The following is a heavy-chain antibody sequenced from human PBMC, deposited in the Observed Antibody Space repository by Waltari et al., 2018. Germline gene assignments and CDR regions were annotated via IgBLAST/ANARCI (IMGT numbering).Heavy chain of an antibody. V-gene: IGHV3-7*01. CDR3: ARSRDSRRNAFDI. D-gene: IGHD3-22*01. Sequence: EVQLVESGGGLVQPGGSLRLSCAASGFTFSSYWMSWVRQAPGKGLEWVANIKQDGSEKYYVDSVKGRFTISRDNAKNSLYLQMNSLRAEDTAVYYCARSRDSRRNAFDIWGQGTMVTVSS. CDR1: GFTFSSYW. CDR2: IKQDGSEK. J-gene: IGHJ3*02.